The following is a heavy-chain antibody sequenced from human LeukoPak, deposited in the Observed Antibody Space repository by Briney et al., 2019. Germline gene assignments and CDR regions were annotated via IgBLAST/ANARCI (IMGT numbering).Heavy chain of an antibody. CDR2: IYTSGST. J-gene: IGHJ5*02. CDR1: GGSISSYY. Sequence: PSETLSLTCTVSGGSISSYYWSWIRQPAGKGLEWIGRIYTSGSTNYNPSLKSRVTMSVDTSKNQFSLKLSSVTAADTAVYYCARDRGVGATSWFDPWGQGTLVTVSS. D-gene: IGHD1-26*01. V-gene: IGHV4-4*07. CDR3: ARDRGVGATSWFDP.